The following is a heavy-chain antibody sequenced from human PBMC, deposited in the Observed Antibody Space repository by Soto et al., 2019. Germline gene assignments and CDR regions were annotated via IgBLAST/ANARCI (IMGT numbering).Heavy chain of an antibody. CDR2: ISSSSSHI. D-gene: IGHD3-10*01. CDR3: VRERGLSSFYGMDV. Sequence: EVQLVKSGGGLVKPGGSLRLSCAASGFTLTSYSMNWVRQAPGKGLEWVSSISSSSSHIYYADSVKGRFTISRDNARNSVYLQMNSLRAEDTAVYYCVRERGLSSFYGMDVWGQGTTVTVSS. V-gene: IGHV3-21*02. CDR1: GFTLTSYS. J-gene: IGHJ6*02.